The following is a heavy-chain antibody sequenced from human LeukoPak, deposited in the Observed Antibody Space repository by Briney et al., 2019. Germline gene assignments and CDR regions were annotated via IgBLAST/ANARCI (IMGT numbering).Heavy chain of an antibody. CDR3: ARGLNDYVWGSYRRTHFDY. J-gene: IGHJ4*02. CDR1: GGSFSGYY. D-gene: IGHD3-16*02. Sequence: PSETLSLTCAVYGGSFSGYYWSWIRQPPGKGLEWIGEINHSGSTNYNPSLKSRVTISVDTSKNQFSLKLSSVTAADTAVYYCARGLNDYVWGSYRRTHFDYWGQGTLATVSS. V-gene: IGHV4-34*01. CDR2: INHSGST.